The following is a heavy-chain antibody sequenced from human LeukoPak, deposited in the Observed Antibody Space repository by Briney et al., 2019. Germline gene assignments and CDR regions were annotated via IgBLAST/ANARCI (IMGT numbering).Heavy chain of an antibody. Sequence: GSLRLSCAASGFIFSNVWMSWVRQAPGKGLEWVGRIKSKKDGGTLDYAAPVKGRFIISRDDSKNTLYLQMNSLKTEDTAVYYCTWDTVTAPFSWGQETRVTVSS. J-gene: IGHJ4*02. CDR3: TWDTVTAPFS. V-gene: IGHV3-15*01. D-gene: IGHD4-17*01. CDR1: GFIFSNVW. CDR2: IKSKKDGGTL.